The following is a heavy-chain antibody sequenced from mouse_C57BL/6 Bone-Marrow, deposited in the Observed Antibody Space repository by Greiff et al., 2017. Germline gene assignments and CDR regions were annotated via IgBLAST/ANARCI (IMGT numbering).Heavy chain of an antibody. CDR2: IWSGGST. CDR3: ARNPYYYGSSLYWYFDV. Sequence: VQVVESGPGLVQPSQSLSITCTVSGFSLTSYGVHWVRQSPGKGLEWLGVIWSGGSTDYNAAFISRLSISKDNSKSQVFFKMNSLQADDTAIYYCARNPYYYGSSLYWYFDVWGTGTTVTVSS. V-gene: IGHV2-2*01. CDR1: GFSLTSYG. D-gene: IGHD1-1*01. J-gene: IGHJ1*03.